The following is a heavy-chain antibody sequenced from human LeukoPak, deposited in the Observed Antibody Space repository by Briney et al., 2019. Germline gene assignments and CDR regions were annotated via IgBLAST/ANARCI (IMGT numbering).Heavy chain of an antibody. CDR3: ARDLGGYSYGRKFDP. J-gene: IGHJ5*02. CDR1: GGSISSYY. V-gene: IGHV4-59*01. Sequence: SETLSLTCTVSGGSISSYYWSWIRQPPGKGLEWIGYIYYSGSTSYNPSLKSRVTISVDTSKNQFSLKLSSVTAADTAVYYCARDLGGYSYGRKFDPWGQGTLVTVSS. D-gene: IGHD5-18*01. CDR2: IYYSGST.